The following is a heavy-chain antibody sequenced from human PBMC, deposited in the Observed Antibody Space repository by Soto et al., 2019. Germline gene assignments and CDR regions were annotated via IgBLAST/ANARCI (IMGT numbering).Heavy chain of an antibody. D-gene: IGHD5-12*01. J-gene: IGHJ4*02. Sequence: EVQLLESGGGLVQPGGSLRLSCAASGFTFSSYAMSWVRQAPGKGLEWVSAISGSGGSTYYADSVKGRFTISRDNSKNTLYLQMNSLRAEDTAVYYCVKPLHIVATPVWYFDYWGQGTLVTVSS. CDR1: GFTFSSYA. V-gene: IGHV3-23*01. CDR3: VKPLHIVATPVWYFDY. CDR2: ISGSGGST.